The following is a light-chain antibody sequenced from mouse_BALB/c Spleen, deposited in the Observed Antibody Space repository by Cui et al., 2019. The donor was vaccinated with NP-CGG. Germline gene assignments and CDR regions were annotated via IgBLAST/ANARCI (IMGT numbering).Light chain of an antibody. CDR1: TGAVTTRNY. CDR2: GTN. V-gene: IGLV1*01. Sequence: AVVTQESALTTSPGETVTRTCRSSTGAVTTRNYANWVQEKPDHLFTGLIGGTNNRAPGVPARFSGSLIGDKAALTITGAQTEDEAIYFCALWYSNHWVFGGGTKLTVL. J-gene: IGLJ1*01. CDR3: ALWYSNHWV.